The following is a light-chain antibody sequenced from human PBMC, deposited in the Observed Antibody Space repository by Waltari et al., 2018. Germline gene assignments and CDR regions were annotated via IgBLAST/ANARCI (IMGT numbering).Light chain of an antibody. CDR3: CSFTSSSTWV. CDR1: TSDLVGYNY. J-gene: IGLJ3*02. Sequence: QSALTQPASVSGSPGQSITISCTGTTSDLVGYNYVSWYQQHPGKAPKLIIFDVSSRPSGVSNRFSGSKSGNTASLIISGLQAEDEADYYCCSFTSSSTWVFGGGTKLTVL. CDR2: DVS. V-gene: IGLV2-14*03.